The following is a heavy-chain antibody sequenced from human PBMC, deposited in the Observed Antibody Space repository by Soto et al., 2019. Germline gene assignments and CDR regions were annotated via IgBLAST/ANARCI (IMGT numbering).Heavy chain of an antibody. CDR3: AHQSSGHDKRWYYYYMDV. CDR1: GFTFSGSA. Sequence: EVQLVESGGGLVQPGGSLKLSCAASGFTFSGSAMHWVRQASGKGLEWVGRIRSKANSYATAYAASVKGRFTISRDDSKNTAYLQMNSLKTEDTAVYYCAHQSSGHDKRWYYYYMDVWGKGTTVTVS. V-gene: IGHV3-73*01. D-gene: IGHD3-22*01. CDR2: IRSKANSYAT. J-gene: IGHJ6*03.